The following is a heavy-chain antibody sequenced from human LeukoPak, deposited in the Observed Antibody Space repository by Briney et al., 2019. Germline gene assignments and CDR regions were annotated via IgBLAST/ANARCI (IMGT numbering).Heavy chain of an antibody. CDR2: INSDGSYT. CDR3: ARICSTTDCLISA. Sequence: GGSLRLSCAASGFTFSRYWMHWVRQAPGKGLVWVSCINSDGSYTSYADFVKGRFTNSRDNAKNTVYLQMSSLRAEDTAVYYCARICSTTDCLISAWGQGTLVTVSS. V-gene: IGHV3-74*01. J-gene: IGHJ4*02. CDR1: GFTFSRYW. D-gene: IGHD2-2*01.